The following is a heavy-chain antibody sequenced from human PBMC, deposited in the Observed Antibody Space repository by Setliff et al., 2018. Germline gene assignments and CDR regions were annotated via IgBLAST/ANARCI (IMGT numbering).Heavy chain of an antibody. J-gene: IGHJ4*02. Sequence: LSLTCVVYGDSFSDYYWSWIRQPPGKGLEWIEEINHRGSTNYNPSLKSRVTMSVDTSKNQFSLKLNSVTAADTAVYYFRLAHCSNNCEEALDYWSQGTLVTVSS. D-gene: IGHD2-2*01. V-gene: IGHV4-34*01. CDR1: GDSFSDYY. CDR3: RLAHCSNNCEEALDY. CDR2: INHRGST.